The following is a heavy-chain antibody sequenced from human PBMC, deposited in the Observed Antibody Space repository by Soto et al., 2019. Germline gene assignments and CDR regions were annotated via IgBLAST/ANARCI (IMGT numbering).Heavy chain of an antibody. V-gene: IGHV4-34*01. Sequence: QVQLQQWGAGLLKPSETQSVTCAVRGGSFSGYFWSWIRQPPGKGLEWIGEINHGGTTNSYPSLKSRVTMSVDTSKNQFSLRMTSVTAADTAVYFCARGPDCSDTSCQGYFQHWGQGSLVTVSS. CDR3: ARGPDCSDTSCQGYFQH. J-gene: IGHJ1*01. CDR2: INHGGTT. CDR1: GGSFSGYF. D-gene: IGHD2-2*01.